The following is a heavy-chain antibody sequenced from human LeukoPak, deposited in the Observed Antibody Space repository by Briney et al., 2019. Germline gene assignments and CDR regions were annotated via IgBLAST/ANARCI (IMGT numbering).Heavy chain of an antibody. Sequence: GRSLRLSCAASGFTFSSYGMHWVRQAPGKGLEWVAVISYDGSNKYHADSVKGRFTISRDNSKNTLYLQMNSLRAEDTAVYYCAKDPGYSSSWYYFDYWGQGTLVTVSS. V-gene: IGHV3-30*18. CDR3: AKDPGYSSSWYYFDY. CDR2: ISYDGSNK. CDR1: GFTFSSYG. D-gene: IGHD6-13*01. J-gene: IGHJ4*02.